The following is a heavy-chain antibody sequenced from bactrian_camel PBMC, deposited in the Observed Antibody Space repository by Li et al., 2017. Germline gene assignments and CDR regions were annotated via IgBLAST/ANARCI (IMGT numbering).Heavy chain of an antibody. D-gene: IGHD6*01. CDR1: GFIFRDHY. V-gene: IGHV3-2*01. J-gene: IGHJ4*01. Sequence: HVQLVESGGGLVQPGESLRLSCAASGFIFRDHYMNWVRQAPGKGLELVSSISGSSRTYYSNSVKGRCTIARDNTKNTEYLQMISLESEDTALYYCAAGPWYTDEYNYWGQGTQVTVS. CDR3: AAGPWYTDEYNY. CDR2: ISGSSRT.